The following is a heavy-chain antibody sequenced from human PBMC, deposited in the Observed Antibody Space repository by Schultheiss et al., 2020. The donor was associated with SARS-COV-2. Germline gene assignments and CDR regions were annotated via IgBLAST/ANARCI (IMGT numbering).Heavy chain of an antibody. CDR3: AKDYGIQPYYFDY. Sequence: GESLKISCAASGFTFSTFWMHWVRQVPGKGLVWVSRIDSDGTSTSYADSVKGRFTISRDNSKNTLYLQMNSLRAEDTAVYYCAKDYGIQPYYFDYWGQGTLVTVSS. V-gene: IGHV3-74*01. CDR1: GFTFSTFW. D-gene: IGHD5-18*01. J-gene: IGHJ4*02. CDR2: IDSDGTST.